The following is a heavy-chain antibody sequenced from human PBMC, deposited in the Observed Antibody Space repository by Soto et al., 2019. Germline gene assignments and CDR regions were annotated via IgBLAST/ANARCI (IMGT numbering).Heavy chain of an antibody. CDR3: ARGGYYWDRRNYFDY. V-gene: IGHV1-8*02. J-gene: IGHJ4*02. CDR2: VTPRNGDT. Sequence: ASVKVSCKASGYTFTSYDINWVRQAAGQGPEWMGSVTPRNGDTAFAQKYQGRVTVTSNTSISTVYMELSSLRSDDTAVYYCARGGYYWDRRNYFDYWGQGTLVTVSS. CDR1: GYTFTSYD. D-gene: IGHD1-20*01.